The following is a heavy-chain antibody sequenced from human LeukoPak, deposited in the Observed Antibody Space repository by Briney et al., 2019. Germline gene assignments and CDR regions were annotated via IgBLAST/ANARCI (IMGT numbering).Heavy chain of an antibody. V-gene: IGHV1-2*02. CDR2: INPNSGGT. CDR1: GYTFTNYA. CDR3: ARDTSGWCFDY. Sequence: VASVKVSCKASGYTFTNYAMHWVRQAPGQGLEWMGWINPNSGGTNYAQKFQGRVTMTRDTSISTAYMELSRLRSDDTAVYYCARDTSGWCFDYWGQGTLVTVSS. D-gene: IGHD6-19*01. J-gene: IGHJ4*02.